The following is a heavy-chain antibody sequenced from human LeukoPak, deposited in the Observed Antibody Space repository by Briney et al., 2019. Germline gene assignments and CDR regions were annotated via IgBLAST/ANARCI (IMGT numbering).Heavy chain of an antibody. CDR3: ARDSQMTTVTTLYYYGMDV. CDR2: IYSSGSA. D-gene: IGHD4-17*01. V-gene: IGHV4-39*07. J-gene: IGHJ6*02. CDR1: GGSINSNNYY. Sequence: SETLSLTCTVSGGSINSNNYYWGWIRQPPGTGLEWIGSIYSSGSAYYNPSLKSRVTISVDTSKNQFSLKLSSVTAADTAVYYCARDSQMTTVTTLYYYGMDVWGQGTTVTVPS.